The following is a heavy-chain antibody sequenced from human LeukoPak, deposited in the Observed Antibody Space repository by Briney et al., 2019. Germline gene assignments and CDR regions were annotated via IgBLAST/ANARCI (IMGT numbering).Heavy chain of an antibody. V-gene: IGHV3-15*01. J-gene: IGHJ3*02. D-gene: IGHD1-26*01. Sequence: GGSLRLSCAASGFTFSNAWMSWVRQAPGKGLEWVGRIKSKTDGGTTDYAAPVKGRFTISRDDSKNTLYLQMNSLKTEDTAVYYCTTNRSWRNAGDAFDIWGQGTMVTVSS. CDR2: IKSKTDGGTT. CDR3: TTNRSWRNAGDAFDI. CDR1: GFTFSNAW.